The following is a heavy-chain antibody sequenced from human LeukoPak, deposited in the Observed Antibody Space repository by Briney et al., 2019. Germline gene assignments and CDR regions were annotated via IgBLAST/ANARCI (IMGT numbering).Heavy chain of an antibody. CDR3: AKQSSSSAYYYYGMDV. D-gene: IGHD6-6*01. V-gene: IGHV3-23*01. Sequence: GGSLRLSCAASGSTFSNSAMSWVRQAPGKGLEWVSTVSGSGGSTYYADSVKGRFTISRDNSKNTLYLQMNSLRAEDTALYYCAKQSSSSAYYYYGMDVWGQGTTVTVSS. J-gene: IGHJ6*02. CDR1: GSTFSNSA. CDR2: VSGSGGST.